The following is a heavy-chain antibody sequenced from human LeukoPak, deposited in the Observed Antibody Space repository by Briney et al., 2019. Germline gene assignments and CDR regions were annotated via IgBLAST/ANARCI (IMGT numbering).Heavy chain of an antibody. CDR2: ISPDGSNK. J-gene: IGHJ6*01. V-gene: IGHV3-30*03. Sequence: GGSLRLSCAVSGFTFSSYVIHWVRQAPDKGLELVAAISPDGSNKKYADSVRGRFTISRDNSENTLYLQMSSLRPEDTAVYYCARALGVGSFYYGMDVWGQGTTVTVSS. D-gene: IGHD2-15*01. CDR1: GFTFSSYV. CDR3: ARALGVGSFYYGMDV.